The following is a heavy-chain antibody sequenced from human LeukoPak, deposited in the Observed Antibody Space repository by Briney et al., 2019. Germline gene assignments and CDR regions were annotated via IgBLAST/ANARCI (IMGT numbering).Heavy chain of an antibody. CDR3: ARDPDAVASHLDY. J-gene: IGHJ4*02. CDR1: GFTFNSYE. V-gene: IGHV3-48*03. Sequence: PGGSLRLSCAASGFTFNSYEMNWFRQAPGKGLEWISYISSGGSTMYYADSVKGRFTISRDNAKNSLSLQMDSLRADDTAVYYCARDPDAVASHLDYWGQGTLVTVSS. CDR2: ISSGGSTM.